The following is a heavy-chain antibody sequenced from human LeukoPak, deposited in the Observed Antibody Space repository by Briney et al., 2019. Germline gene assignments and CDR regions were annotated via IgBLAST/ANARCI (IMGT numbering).Heavy chain of an antibody. Sequence: SETLSLTCTLSGGSLTTNTFYWGWIRQPPGRGLEWIGTVYYTGITHYNPSLKSRITISVDTSKNHFSLNLTSVTAADTAVYFCARHGILTDHSIRYWGQGLLVTVSS. J-gene: IGHJ4*02. CDR1: GGSLTTNTFY. CDR3: ARHGILTDHSIRY. CDR2: VYYTGIT. D-gene: IGHD3-9*01. V-gene: IGHV4-39*01.